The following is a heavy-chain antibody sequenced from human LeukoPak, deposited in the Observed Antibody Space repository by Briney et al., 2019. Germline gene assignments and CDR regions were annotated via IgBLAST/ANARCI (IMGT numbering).Heavy chain of an antibody. CDR2: IYYGGST. Sequence: SETLSLTRTVSGGSISSYYWSWIRQPPGKGLEWIGYIYYGGSTNYNPSLKSRVTISVDTSKNQFSLKLSSVTAADTAVYYCARDSDDGGWQFFDYWGQGTLVTVSS. V-gene: IGHV4-59*01. CDR3: ARDSDDGGWQFFDY. CDR1: GGSISSYY. D-gene: IGHD6-19*01. J-gene: IGHJ4*02.